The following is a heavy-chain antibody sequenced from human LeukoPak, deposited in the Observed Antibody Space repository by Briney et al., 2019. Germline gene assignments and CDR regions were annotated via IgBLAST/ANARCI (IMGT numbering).Heavy chain of an antibody. D-gene: IGHD6-13*01. J-gene: IGHJ5*02. Sequence: ASVKVSCKASGYTFTSYYMHWVRQAPGQGLEWMGVINPRGGSTSYAQKFQGRVTMTRDMSTSTVYMELSSLRSEDTAVYYCARVPSKQQLFKRRSWFDPWGQGTLVTVSS. CDR3: ARVPSKQQLFKRRSWFDP. CDR2: INPRGGST. V-gene: IGHV1-46*01. CDR1: GYTFTSYY.